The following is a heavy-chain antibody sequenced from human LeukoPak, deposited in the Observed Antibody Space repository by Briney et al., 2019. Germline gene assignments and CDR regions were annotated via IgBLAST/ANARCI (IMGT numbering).Heavy chain of an antibody. Sequence: PGGSLRLSCAASGFTFSSYEMNWVRQAPGKGLEWVSYISSSGSTIYYADSVKGRFTISRDNAKNSLYLQMNSLRAEDTAVYYCARDPYPWRNYYGSGISLWGQGTMVTVSS. CDR1: GFTFSSYE. CDR2: ISSSGSTI. CDR3: ARDPYPWRNYYGSGISL. J-gene: IGHJ3*01. V-gene: IGHV3-48*03. D-gene: IGHD3-10*01.